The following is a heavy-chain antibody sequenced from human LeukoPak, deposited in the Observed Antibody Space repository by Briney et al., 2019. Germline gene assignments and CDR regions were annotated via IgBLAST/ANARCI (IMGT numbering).Heavy chain of an antibody. V-gene: IGHV4-61*02. CDR1: GGSISSGSYY. CDR2: IYTSGST. Sequence: SETLSLTCTVSGGSISSGSYYWSWIRQPAGKGLEWIGRIYTSGSTNYNPSLKSRVTISVDTSKNQFSLKLSSVTAADRAVYYCARDWKGSGGYYFSDYWGQGTLVTVSS. J-gene: IGHJ4*02. D-gene: IGHD3-22*01. CDR3: ARDWKGSGGYYFSDY.